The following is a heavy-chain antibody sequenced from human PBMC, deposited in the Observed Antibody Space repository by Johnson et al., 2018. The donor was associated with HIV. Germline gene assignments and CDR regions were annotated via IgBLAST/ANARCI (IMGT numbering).Heavy chain of an antibody. V-gene: IGHV3-30-3*01. D-gene: IGHD6-13*01. J-gene: IGHJ3*02. CDR2: ISYDVSKK. CDR1: GFTFSSYA. CDR3: ASPLEAAAGPMDAFDI. Sequence: QMQLVESGGGVVQPGMSLRLSCAASGFTFSSYAMHWVHQAPGTGLEWVAVISYDVSKKYYADSVKGRFTISRDNSKNTLYLQMNSLRAEDTAVYYCASPLEAAAGPMDAFDIWGQGTMVTVSS.